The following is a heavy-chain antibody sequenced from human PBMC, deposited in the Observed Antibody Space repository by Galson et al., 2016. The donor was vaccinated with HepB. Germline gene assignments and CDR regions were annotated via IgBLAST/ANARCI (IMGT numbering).Heavy chain of an antibody. Sequence: SETLSLTCIVSGGSISSSDSYWGWIRHSPGEGLEWIASIDYSGATYFNPSLKSRVSLSLDTSKSHFSLRLNSVSAADTAVYYCARHIPVVLTSDQGYFDPRGQGILVTVSS. CDR2: IDYSGAT. CDR1: GGSISSSDSY. J-gene: IGHJ5*02. V-gene: IGHV4-39*01. D-gene: IGHD2-2*01. CDR3: ARHIPVVLTSDQGYFDP.